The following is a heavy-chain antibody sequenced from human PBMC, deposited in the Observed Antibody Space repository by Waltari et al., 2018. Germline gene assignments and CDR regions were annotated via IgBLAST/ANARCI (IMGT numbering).Heavy chain of an antibody. J-gene: IGHJ4*02. V-gene: IGHV3-7*01. Sequence: EVQLVESGGGLVQSGGSLRLACTGPGFTFSSYWMTWVRQAPGKGLEWVANIKQDGSEKYYVDSVKGRFTISRDNAKNSLYLQMNSLRAEDTAVYYCARDPMAYSYVPWYFDYWGQGALVTVSS. CDR2: IKQDGSEK. CDR3: ARDPMAYSYVPWYFDY. CDR1: GFTFSSYW. D-gene: IGHD5-18*01.